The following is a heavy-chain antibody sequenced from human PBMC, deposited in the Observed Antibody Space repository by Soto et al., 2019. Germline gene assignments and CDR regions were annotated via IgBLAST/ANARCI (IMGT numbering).Heavy chain of an antibody. D-gene: IGHD3-10*01. V-gene: IGHV4-4*07. CDR3: ARDIGSYAYGEGY. CDR1: GGSINSYW. CDR2: VYSSGTT. Sequence: KPSETLSLICSVSGGSINSYWWSWIRQPAGKGLEWIGRVYSSGTTDYNPSLNSRATLSVETSKNQFSLKLSSVTAADTAVYYCARDIGSYAYGEGYWGQGIQVTVSS. J-gene: IGHJ4*02.